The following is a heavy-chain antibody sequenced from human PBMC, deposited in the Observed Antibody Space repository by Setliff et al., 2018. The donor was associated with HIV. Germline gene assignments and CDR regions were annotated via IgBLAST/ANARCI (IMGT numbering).Heavy chain of an antibody. CDR2: ITPLLGTT. J-gene: IGHJ4*02. CDR3: ARPSVRMARNWYDFGY. CDR1: GGTFSSYA. D-gene: IGHD1-1*01. Sequence: GASVKVSCKASGGTFSSYAISWVRQAPGQGLEGMGGITPLLGTTNYAQKFQGRVTITTDESTNTVYMELSGLRSEDTAVYYCARPSVRMARNWYDFGYWGQGTPVTVSS. V-gene: IGHV1-69*05.